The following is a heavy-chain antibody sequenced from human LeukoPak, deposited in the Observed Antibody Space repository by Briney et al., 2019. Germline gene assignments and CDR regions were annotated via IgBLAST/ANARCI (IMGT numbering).Heavy chain of an antibody. J-gene: IGHJ4*02. D-gene: IGHD3-10*01. V-gene: IGHV4-34*01. CDR1: GGSFSGYY. CDR3: ARRESYYYGSGSRFDY. CDR2: INHSGST. Sequence: PSETLSLTCAVYGGSFSGYYWSWIRQPPGKGLEWIGEINHSGSTNYNPSLKSRVTISVDTSKNQFSLKLSSVTAADTAVYYCARRESYYYGSGSRFDYWGQGTLVTVSS.